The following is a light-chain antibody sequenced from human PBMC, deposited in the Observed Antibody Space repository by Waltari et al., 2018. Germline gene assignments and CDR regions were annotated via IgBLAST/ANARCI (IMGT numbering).Light chain of an antibody. V-gene: IGLV8-61*01. CDR1: SGSVSSNFY. CDR3: LLYVGSGIWV. CDR2: STN. J-gene: IGLJ3*02. Sequence: QTVVTQEPSFSVSPGGTVTLTCGLSSGSVSSNFYPSWYQQTPGQSPRTLTYSTNTRSSGVPDRFSGSILGNNAALTIRGAQSEDESDYYCLLYVGSGIWVFGGGTKLTVL.